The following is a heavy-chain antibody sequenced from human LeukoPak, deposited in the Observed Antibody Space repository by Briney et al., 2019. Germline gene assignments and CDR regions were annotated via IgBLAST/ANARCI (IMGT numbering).Heavy chain of an antibody. V-gene: IGHV1-69*13. J-gene: IGHJ4*02. CDR3: ARDSGRKLDY. D-gene: IGHD1-26*01. CDR1: GGTFSSYA. Sequence: GASVKVSCKASGGTFSSYAISWVRQAPGQGLEWMGGIIPIFGTANYAQKFQGRVTITADESTSTAYMELSSLSSDDTAVYYCARDSGRKLDYWGQGTLVTVSS. CDR2: IIPIFGTA.